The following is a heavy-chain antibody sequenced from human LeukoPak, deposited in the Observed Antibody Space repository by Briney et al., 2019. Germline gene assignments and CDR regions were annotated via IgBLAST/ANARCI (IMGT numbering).Heavy chain of an antibody. CDR3: ARGNRYGSGSYPSLYYYYYYMDV. V-gene: IGHV1-18*01. CDR2: ISAYNGNT. J-gene: IGHJ6*03. CDR1: SYTFTSYG. D-gene: IGHD3-10*01. Sequence: GASVKASCKASSYTFTSYGISWVRQAPGQGLEWMGWISAYNGNTNYAQKLQGRVTMTTDTSTSTAYMELSSLRADDTAVYYCARGNRYGSGSYPSLYYYYYYMDVWGKGTTVTISS.